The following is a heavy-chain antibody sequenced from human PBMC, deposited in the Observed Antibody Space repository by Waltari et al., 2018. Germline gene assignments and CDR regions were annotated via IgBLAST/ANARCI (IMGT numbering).Heavy chain of an antibody. CDR3: TTDQGDSYTFYSFDY. D-gene: IGHD3-16*02. Sequence: EVQLVESGGGLVNPGGSLRLSCAASGFTFSNTWMDWVRQAPGKGLEWIARMKTQRGGGGATYYAAPVTGRFTVSRDDSKNMLYLQMSSLKTEDTAMYYCTTDQGDSYTFYSFDYWGQGTLVTVSS. V-gene: IGHV3-15*01. CDR1: GFTFSNTW. J-gene: IGHJ4*02. CDR2: MKTQRGGGGAT.